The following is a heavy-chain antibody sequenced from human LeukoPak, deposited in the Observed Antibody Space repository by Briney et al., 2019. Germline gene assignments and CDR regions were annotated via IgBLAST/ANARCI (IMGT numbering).Heavy chain of an antibody. J-gene: IGHJ4*02. CDR3: AREGSYYDSSGYYDY. CDR1: GGTFSSYA. D-gene: IGHD3-22*01. Sequence: SVKVSCKASGGTFSSYAINWVRQAPGQGLEWMGRIIPIFGTANYAQKFQGRVTITTDESTSTAYMELSSLRSEDTAVYYCAREGSYYDSSGYYDYWGQGTLVTVSS. V-gene: IGHV1-69*05. CDR2: IIPIFGTA.